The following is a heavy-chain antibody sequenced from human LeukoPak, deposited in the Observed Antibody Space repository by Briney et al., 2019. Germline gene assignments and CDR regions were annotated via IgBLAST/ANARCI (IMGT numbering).Heavy chain of an antibody. CDR3: ARQTGSGLFILP. CDR1: GGSISSGFYD. Sequence: KSSETLSLTCTVSGGSISSGFYDWYWIRQPAGKGLEWIGHIYTSKSMNYNPSLKSRVTISVDTSKNQFSLKLTSVTAADTAVYYCARQTGSGLFILPGGQGTLVTVSS. J-gene: IGHJ4*02. V-gene: IGHV4-61*09. CDR2: IYTSKSM. D-gene: IGHD3/OR15-3a*01.